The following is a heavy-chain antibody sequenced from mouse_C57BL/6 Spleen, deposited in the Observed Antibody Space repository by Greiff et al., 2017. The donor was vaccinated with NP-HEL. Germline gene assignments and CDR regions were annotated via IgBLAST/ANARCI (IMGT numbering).Heavy chain of an antibody. CDR3: AKCSDYYGTAYYFDY. J-gene: IGHJ2*01. CDR1: GFSLTSYG. CDR2: IWRGGST. V-gene: IGHV2-5*01. Sequence: VKLMESGPGLVQPSQSLSITCTVSGFSLTSYGVHWVRQSPGKGLEWLGVIWRGGSTDYNAAFMSRLSITKDNSKSQVFFKMNSLQADDTAIYYCAKCSDYYGTAYYFDYWGQGTTLTVSS. D-gene: IGHD1-1*01.